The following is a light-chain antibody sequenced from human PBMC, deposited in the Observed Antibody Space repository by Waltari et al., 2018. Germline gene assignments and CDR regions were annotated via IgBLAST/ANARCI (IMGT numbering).Light chain of an antibody. J-gene: IGLJ2*01. CDR2: TND. V-gene: IGLV1-47*02. CDR3: AAWDDTLSAVV. CDR1: SSNIGSTY. Sequence: QSVLTQPPSTSGPPGQRVTLSCSGSSSNIGSTYVSWYQHLPGTAPKPLIYTNDQRPSGVPDRFSGSKSGTSASLAISGLQSDDESDYFCAAWDDTLSAVVFGGGTKLTVL.